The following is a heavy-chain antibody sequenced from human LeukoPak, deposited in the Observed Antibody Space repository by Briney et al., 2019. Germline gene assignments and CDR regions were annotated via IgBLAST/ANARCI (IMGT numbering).Heavy chain of an antibody. Sequence: SVKVSCKASGGTFSSYAISWVRQAPGQGLEWMGGIIPIFGTANYATKFPGRVTITSDESTSTAYMELSSLRSEDTAVYYCARGPPVVPAAMKGYYYMDVWGKGTTVTVSS. D-gene: IGHD2-2*01. CDR1: GGTFSSYA. CDR2: IIPIFGTA. CDR3: ARGPPVVPAAMKGYYYMDV. V-gene: IGHV1-69*13. J-gene: IGHJ6*03.